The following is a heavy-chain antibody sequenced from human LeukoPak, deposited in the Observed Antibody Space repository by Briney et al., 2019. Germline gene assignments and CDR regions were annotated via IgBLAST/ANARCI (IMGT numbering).Heavy chain of an antibody. D-gene: IGHD6-19*01. CDR1: GYSSTIYW. Sequence: GESLKISCKGSGYSSTIYWIGWVRQMPGKGLEWMGIIYPGDPDTRYSPSFQGQVTISADKSISTACLQWSSLKASDTAMYYCARRIAVAGRYYFDYWGQGTLVTVSS. J-gene: IGHJ4*02. V-gene: IGHV5-51*01. CDR3: ARRIAVAGRYYFDY. CDR2: IYPGDPDT.